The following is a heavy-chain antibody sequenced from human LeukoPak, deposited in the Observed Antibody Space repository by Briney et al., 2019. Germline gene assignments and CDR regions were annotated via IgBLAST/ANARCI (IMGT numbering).Heavy chain of an antibody. CDR3: ARGRGYYDFWSGPDAFDI. CDR1: GFTFSSYS. CDR2: ISSSSSYI. J-gene: IGHJ3*02. V-gene: IGHV3-21*01. Sequence: GGSLRPSCAASGFTFSSYSMNWVRQAPGKGLEWVSSISSSSSYIYYADSVKGRFTISRDNAKNSLYLQMNSLRAENTAVYYCARGRGYYDFWSGPDAFDIWGQGTMVTVSS. D-gene: IGHD3-3*01.